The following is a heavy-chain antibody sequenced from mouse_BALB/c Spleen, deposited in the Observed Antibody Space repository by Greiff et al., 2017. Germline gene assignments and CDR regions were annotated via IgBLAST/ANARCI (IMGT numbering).Heavy chain of an antibody. CDR2: IDPANGNT. Sequence: EVQLQQSGAELVKPGASVKLSCTASGFNIKDTYMHWVKQRPEQGLEWIGRIDPANGNTKYDPKFQGKATITADTPSNTAYLQLSSLTSEDTAVYYCAGMITTRYFDSCGQGTTLTVS. V-gene: IGHV14-3*02. D-gene: IGHD2-4*01. J-gene: IGHJ2*01. CDR1: GFNIKDTY. CDR3: AGMITTRYFDS.